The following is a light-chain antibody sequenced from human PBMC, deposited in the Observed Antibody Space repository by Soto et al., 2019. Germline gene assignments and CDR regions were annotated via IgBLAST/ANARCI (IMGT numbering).Light chain of an antibody. Sequence: QSVLAQPASVSGSPGQSITISCTGTTSDVGNYNYVSWFQQHPGKPPKLMIYEVTNRPSGVSNRFSGSKAGITASLTISGLQADDDADYYCSSYTTTTTLVFGTGTKVTVL. V-gene: IGLV2-14*01. CDR1: TSDVGNYNY. CDR2: EVT. J-gene: IGLJ1*01. CDR3: SSYTTTTTLV.